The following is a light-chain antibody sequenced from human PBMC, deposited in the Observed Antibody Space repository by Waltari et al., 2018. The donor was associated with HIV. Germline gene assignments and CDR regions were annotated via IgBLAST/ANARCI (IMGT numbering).Light chain of an antibody. CDR1: TSDVGFYDY. J-gene: IGLJ2*01. Sequence: QSALTQPPSVSGSPGQSVSISCSGTTSDVGFYDYVSWYQQYPGKAPKLIIFDVNQRPSGVPERFSGSKSGNTASLTISGLQTEDEADYYCYAAADNKAIFGGGTKLTVL. CDR3: YAAADNKAI. V-gene: IGLV2-11*01. CDR2: DVN.